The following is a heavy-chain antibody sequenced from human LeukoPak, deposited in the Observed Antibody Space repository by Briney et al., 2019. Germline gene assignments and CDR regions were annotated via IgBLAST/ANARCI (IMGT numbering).Heavy chain of an antibody. CDR2: IYPGDSDT. CDR3: ARLRYGSGSQNNYGMDV. J-gene: IGHJ6*02. V-gene: IGHV5-51*01. D-gene: IGHD3-10*01. Sequence: GESLKISCKGSGYSFTSYWIGWVRQMPGKGLEGMGIIYPGDSDTRYSPSFQGQVTISADKSISTAYLQWGSLKASDTAMYYCARLRYGSGSQNNYGMDVWGQGTTVTVSS. CDR1: GYSFTSYW.